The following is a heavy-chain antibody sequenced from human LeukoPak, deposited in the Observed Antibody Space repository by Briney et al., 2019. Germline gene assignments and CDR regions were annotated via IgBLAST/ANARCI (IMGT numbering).Heavy chain of an antibody. D-gene: IGHD6-13*01. CDR3: ARGSSWYFDY. CDR1: GYTFTSYD. V-gene: IGHV1-8*01. J-gene: IGHJ4*02. Sequence: GASVKVSCKASGYTFTSYDINWVRQATEQGLEWMGWMNPNSGNIGYAQKFQGRVTMTRNTSISTAYMELSSLRSEDTAVYYCARGSSWYFDYWGQGTLVTVSS. CDR2: MNPNSGNI.